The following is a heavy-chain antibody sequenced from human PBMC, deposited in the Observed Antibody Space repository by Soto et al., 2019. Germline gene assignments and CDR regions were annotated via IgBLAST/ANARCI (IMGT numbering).Heavy chain of an antibody. D-gene: IGHD3-10*01. CDR3: ARLDGSGSYPYYYGMDV. Sequence: GESLKISCQTSGYTFTNYWIGWVRHMPGRGLEWMGLIFPRDSDTRYNSSFEGQATISADKSISTAYLQWSSLKASDTAMYYCARLDGSGSYPYYYGMDVWGQGTTVTVSS. V-gene: IGHV5-51*01. J-gene: IGHJ6*02. CDR2: IFPRDSDT. CDR1: GYTFTNYW.